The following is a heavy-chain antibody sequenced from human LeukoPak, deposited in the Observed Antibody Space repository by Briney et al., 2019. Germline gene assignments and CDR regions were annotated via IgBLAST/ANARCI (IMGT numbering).Heavy chain of an antibody. J-gene: IGHJ4*02. CDR3: ARGLELHY. CDR2: IDSNSNFM. Sequence: PGGSLRLSCAASGFTFGLYSMTWVRQAPGKGLEWVSLIDSNSNFMNYADSVKGRFTISRDNSKNTLYLQMNSLRAEDTAVYYCARGLELHYWGQGTLVTVSS. V-gene: IGHV3-21*01. CDR1: GFTFGLYS. D-gene: IGHD1-7*01.